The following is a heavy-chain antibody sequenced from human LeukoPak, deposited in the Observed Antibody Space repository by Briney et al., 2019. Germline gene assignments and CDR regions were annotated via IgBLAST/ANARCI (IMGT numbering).Heavy chain of an antibody. CDR2: INPSGDST. CDR3: ARDGDYGTGSYYRGCIDS. Sequence: ASVKVSCKASGYTFTGYYMHWVRQAPGQGLTWMGMINPSGDSTTYAQKFQDRVTMTRDTSTSTVYIELSSLISEDTAVYYCARDGDYGTGSYYRGCIDSWGQGTPVTVSP. CDR1: GYTFTGYY. J-gene: IGHJ4*02. D-gene: IGHD3-10*01. V-gene: IGHV1-46*01.